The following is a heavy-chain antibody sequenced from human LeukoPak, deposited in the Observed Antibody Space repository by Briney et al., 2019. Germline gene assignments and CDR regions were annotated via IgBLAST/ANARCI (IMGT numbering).Heavy chain of an antibody. CDR1: GGSISSSSYY. Sequence: SETLSLTCTVSGGSISSSSYYWGWIRQPPGKGLEWIGSIYYSGSTYYNPSLKSRVTISVDTSKNQFSLRLSSVTAADTAVYYCARRSSSFDPWGQGTLVTVSS. J-gene: IGHJ5*02. CDR2: IYYSGST. V-gene: IGHV4-39*01. D-gene: IGHD2-2*01. CDR3: ARRSSSFDP.